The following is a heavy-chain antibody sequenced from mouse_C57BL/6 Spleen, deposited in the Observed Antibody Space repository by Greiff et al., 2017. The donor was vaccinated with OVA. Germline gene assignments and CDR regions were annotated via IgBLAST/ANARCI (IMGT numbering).Heavy chain of an antibody. CDR2: IYPGGGYT. V-gene: IGHV1-63*01. CDR3: ARSLTAQATLFAY. D-gene: IGHD3-2*02. CDR1: GYTFTNYW. Sequence: QVQLKESGAELVRPGTSVKMSCKASGYTFTNYWIGWAKQRPGHGLEWIGDIYPGGGYTNYNEKFKGKATLTADKSSSTAYMQFSSLTSEDSAIYYCARSLTAQATLFAYWGQGTLVTVSA. J-gene: IGHJ3*01.